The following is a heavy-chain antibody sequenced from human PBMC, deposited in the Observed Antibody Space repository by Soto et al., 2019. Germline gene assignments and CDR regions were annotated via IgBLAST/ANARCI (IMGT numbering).Heavy chain of an antibody. CDR1: GFSISSDSC. CDR3: GHLKTDTEVTPAPPLFDS. Sequence: PSETLSLTCAVSGFSISSDSCWGCMRQSPGRGLDWIGTLSHSGRTFYNPSLKSRVTISADTTKNQFSLSLTSVTAADTAVYYGGHLKTDTEVTPAPPLFDSWGQGTLVTVYS. V-gene: IGHV4-38-2*01. CDR2: LSHSGRT. D-gene: IGHD2-2*01. J-gene: IGHJ4*02.